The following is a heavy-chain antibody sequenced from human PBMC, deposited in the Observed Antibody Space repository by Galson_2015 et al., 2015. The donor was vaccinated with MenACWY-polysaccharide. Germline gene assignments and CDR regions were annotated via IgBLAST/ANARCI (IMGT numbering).Heavy chain of an antibody. CDR1: GFTFSKYW. CDR2: IKHDGSEI. D-gene: IGHD3-22*01. V-gene: IGHV3-7*01. J-gene: IGHJ4*02. Sequence: SLRLSCAASGFTFSKYWMSWVRQGPGKGLERVANIKHDGSEIYYPDSVKGRFTISRDNAKNSVYLQMNTLRAEDTAVYHCVRDASSGHYYVDYWGLGTLVTVSS. CDR3: VRDASSGHYYVDY.